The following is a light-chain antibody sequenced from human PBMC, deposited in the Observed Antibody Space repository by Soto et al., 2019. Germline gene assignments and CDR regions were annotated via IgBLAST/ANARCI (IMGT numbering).Light chain of an antibody. J-gene: IGKJ1*01. CDR1: QTIRSNY. V-gene: IGKV3-20*01. CDR2: GAS. Sequence: ETVLTQSPGTLSLSPGERATLSCRASQTIRSNYLAWYRQTPGQAPRLLIYGASNRATGIADRFSGSGSGTDFTLIISRLDPEDFELYYCQQYGSSPWTFGQGTKVEIK. CDR3: QQYGSSPWT.